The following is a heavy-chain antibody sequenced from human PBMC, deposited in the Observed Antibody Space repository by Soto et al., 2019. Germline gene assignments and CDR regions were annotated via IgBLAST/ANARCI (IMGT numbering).Heavy chain of an antibody. CDR1: GFTFSSYG. V-gene: IGHV3-33*01. Sequence: QVQLVESGGGVVQPGRSLRLSCAASGFTFSSYGMHWVRQAPGKGLEWVAVIWSDGSNKYYADSVKGRFTISRDNSKNTLELQMNSLRAEDTAVYYCARGAAVTTPTFVWGQGTMVTVSS. CDR3: ARGAAVTTPTFV. J-gene: IGHJ3*01. CDR2: IWSDGSNK. D-gene: IGHD4-17*01.